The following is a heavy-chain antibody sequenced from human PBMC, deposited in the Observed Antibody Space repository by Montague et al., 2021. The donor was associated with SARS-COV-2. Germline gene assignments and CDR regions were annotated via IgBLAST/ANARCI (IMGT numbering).Heavy chain of an antibody. Sequence: SETLSLTCTVSGGSISSSSYYWGWIRQPPGKGLEWIGSIYYSGSTYYNPSLKSRVTISVDTSKNQFSLNLSSATAADTAVYYCASPTYYYDSSGSDSFDICGQGTMATVSS. D-gene: IGHD3-22*01. CDR1: GGSISSSSYY. CDR3: ASPTYYYDSSGSDSFDI. J-gene: IGHJ3*02. CDR2: IYYSGST. V-gene: IGHV4-39*01.